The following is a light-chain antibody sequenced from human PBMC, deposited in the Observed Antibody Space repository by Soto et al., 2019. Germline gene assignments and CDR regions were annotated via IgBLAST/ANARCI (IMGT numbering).Light chain of an antibody. V-gene: IGLV2-11*01. CDR1: SSDVGGYNY. J-gene: IGLJ3*02. CDR3: CSYAGTSTLWV. CDR2: DVS. Sequence: QSALSQPRSVSGSPGQSVTIPCTGTSSDVGGYNYVSWYQQYPGKAPKLIIYDVSKRPSGVPDRFSGSKSGNKASLTISGLQAEDEADYSCCSYAGTSTLWVFGGGTKVTVL.